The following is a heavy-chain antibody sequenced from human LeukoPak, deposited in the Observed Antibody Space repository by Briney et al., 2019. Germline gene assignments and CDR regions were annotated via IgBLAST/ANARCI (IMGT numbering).Heavy chain of an antibody. J-gene: IGHJ4*02. D-gene: IGHD2-2*01. CDR1: GGTFTNYA. V-gene: IGHV1-69*05. Sequence: ASVKFSCKASGGTFTNYAFNWVRQAPGQGLEWMGRIIPIFDSAHYAQRFQGRITITTDESSTTAYMTLSSLTSDDTAVYYCASQDASIYSQSSTSPTYSDWGQGTLVTVSS. CDR3: ASQDASIYSQSSTSPTYSD. CDR2: IIPIFDSA.